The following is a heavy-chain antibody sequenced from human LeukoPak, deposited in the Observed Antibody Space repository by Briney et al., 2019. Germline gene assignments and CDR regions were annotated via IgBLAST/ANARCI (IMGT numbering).Heavy chain of an antibody. D-gene: IGHD3-10*01. CDR3: TTGITMVRGVIHLIDY. CDR2: IKSKTDGGTT. Sequence: PGGSLRLSCEASGFTFSNAWMSWVRQAPGKGLEWVGRIKSKTDGGTTDYAAPVKGRFTISRDDSKNTLYLQMNSLKTEDTAVYYCTTGITMVRGVIHLIDYWGQGTLVTVSS. J-gene: IGHJ4*02. V-gene: IGHV3-15*01. CDR1: GFTFSNAW.